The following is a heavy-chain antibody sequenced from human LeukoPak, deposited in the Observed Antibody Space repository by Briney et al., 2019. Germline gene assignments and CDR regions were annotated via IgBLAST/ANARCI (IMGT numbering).Heavy chain of an antibody. CDR2: IYYSGST. V-gene: IGHV4-59*01. CDR3: VRGGIAVAHVDY. CDR1: GGSISSYY. Sequence: PSETLSHTCTVSGGSISSYYWSWIRQPPGKGLEWIGYIYYSGSTNYNPSLKSRVTISVDTSKNQFSLKLSSVTAADTAVYYSVRGGIAVAHVDYWGQGTLVTVSS. J-gene: IGHJ4*02. D-gene: IGHD6-19*01.